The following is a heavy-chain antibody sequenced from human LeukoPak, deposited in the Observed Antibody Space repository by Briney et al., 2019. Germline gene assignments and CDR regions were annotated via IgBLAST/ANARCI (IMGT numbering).Heavy chain of an antibody. J-gene: IGHJ4*02. CDR3: ARRYYGSGEFDY. V-gene: IGHV4-39*07. CDR2: IYYSGST. Sequence: SETLSLTCTVSGGSISSSSYYWGWIRQPPGKGLEWIGSIYYSGSTYYNPSLKSRVTISVDTSKNQFSLKLSSVTAADTAVYYCARRYYGSGEFDYWGQGTLVTVSS. D-gene: IGHD3-10*01. CDR1: GGSISSSSYY.